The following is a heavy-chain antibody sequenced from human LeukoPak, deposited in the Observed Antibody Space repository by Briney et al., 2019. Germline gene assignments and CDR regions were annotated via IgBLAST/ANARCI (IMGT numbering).Heavy chain of an antibody. D-gene: IGHD1-14*01. Sequence: SEALSLTCTVSGVSISSNYWNLIRQPPGKGLGWIGYIYTRGSTNYNLSLKSRVTLSVDTSKNQFSLKLSSVTAADTAVYYCAPGPGDFQHWGRGTLVTVSS. CDR3: APGPGDFQH. CDR2: IYTRGST. CDR1: GVSISSNY. V-gene: IGHV4-4*09. J-gene: IGHJ1*01.